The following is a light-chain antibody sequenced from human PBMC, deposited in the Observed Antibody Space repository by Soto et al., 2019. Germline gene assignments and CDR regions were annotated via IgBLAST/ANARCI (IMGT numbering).Light chain of an antibody. CDR1: QSVSSY. CDR2: DAS. V-gene: IGKV3-11*01. Sequence: EIVLTQSPATLSLSPGERATLSCRASQSVSSYLAWYQQKPGQAHRLLIYDASNRATGIPARFSGSGSRTDFTLTISSLEPEDFAVYYCQQRSNWPPEVTFGGGTKVEIK. CDR3: QQRSNWPPEVT. J-gene: IGKJ4*02.